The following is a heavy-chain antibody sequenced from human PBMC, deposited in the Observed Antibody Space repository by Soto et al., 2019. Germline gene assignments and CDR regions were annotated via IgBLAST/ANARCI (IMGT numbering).Heavy chain of an antibody. CDR2: IYWDDSK. V-gene: IGHV2-5*02. Sequence: QITLKESGPTLVKPTQTLTLTCTFSGFSLTTDRVGVGWIRQPPGEALGWLAVIYWDDSKTHRPSLESSLTVSSDTSNCQVLRTMTIRESRDTARYWCQLACGGRPLYCGQGSLVSVSS. CDR3: QLACGGRPLY. D-gene: IGHD2-21*01. J-gene: IGHJ4*02. CDR1: GFSLTTDRVG.